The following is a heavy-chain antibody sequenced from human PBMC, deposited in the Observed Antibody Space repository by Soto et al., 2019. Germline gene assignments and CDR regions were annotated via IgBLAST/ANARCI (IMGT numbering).Heavy chain of an antibody. V-gene: IGHV3-33*01. Sequence: GGSLRLSCAASGFTFSSYGMHWVRQAPGKGLEWVAVIWYDGSNKYYADSVKGRFTISRDNSKNTLYLQMNSLRAEDTAVYYCARDKRDLRFLEWSYYFDYWGQGALVTVSS. J-gene: IGHJ4*02. CDR3: ARDKRDLRFLEWSYYFDY. D-gene: IGHD3-3*01. CDR1: GFTFSSYG. CDR2: IWYDGSNK.